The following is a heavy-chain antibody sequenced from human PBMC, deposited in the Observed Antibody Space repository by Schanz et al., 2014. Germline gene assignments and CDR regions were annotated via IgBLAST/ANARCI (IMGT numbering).Heavy chain of an antibody. CDR3: PADLWFGAVWGVW. Sequence: EVQLVESGGGLVKPGGSLRLSCATSGFTLNNAWMNWVRQAPGKGLQWVARIKSKTDGGTRDYAAPVKGRFTISTDDSKNTGYLKMNSLQTEYTAVYYCPADLWFGAVWGVWWGQGTLVTVSS. CDR1: GFTLNNAW. CDR2: IKSKTDGGTR. J-gene: IGHJ4*02. D-gene: IGHD3-10*01. V-gene: IGHV3-15*01.